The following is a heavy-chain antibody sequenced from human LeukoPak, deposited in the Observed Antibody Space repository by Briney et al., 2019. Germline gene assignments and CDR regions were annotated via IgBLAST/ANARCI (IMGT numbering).Heavy chain of an antibody. CDR1: GFTFSSHG. J-gene: IGHJ4*02. V-gene: IGHV3-23*01. CDR2: ISPNGVIT. CDR3: AKDDAWLQYGN. D-gene: IGHD5-24*01. Sequence: GGSLILSCAASGFTFSSHGMNWVRQAPGKGLEWVSGISPNGVITYYADSVKGRFTISSENSKGTVYLQMNSLRPEDTAVYYCAKDDAWLQYGNWGRGTLVTVSS.